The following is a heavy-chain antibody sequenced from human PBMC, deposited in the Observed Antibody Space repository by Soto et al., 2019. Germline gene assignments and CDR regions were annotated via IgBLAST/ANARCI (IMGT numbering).Heavy chain of an antibody. Sequence: QVQLVQSGAEVKKPGSSVKVSCKASGGTFSSYAISWVRQAPGQGLEWMGGIIPIFGTANYAQKFQGRVTITADESKSTAYVDLSRMRSEDTAVYYFARKPRYCSGVSCYFLQGIAYWGQGNLVTVSS. V-gene: IGHV1-69*12. J-gene: IGHJ4*02. CDR3: ARKPRYCSGVSCYFLQGIAY. CDR2: IIPIFGTA. D-gene: IGHD2-15*01. CDR1: GGTFSSYA.